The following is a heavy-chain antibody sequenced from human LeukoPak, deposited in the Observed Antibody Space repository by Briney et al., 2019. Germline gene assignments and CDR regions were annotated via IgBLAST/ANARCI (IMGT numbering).Heavy chain of an antibody. V-gene: IGHV3-11*04. CDR2: ISDGGTTI. J-gene: IGHJ3*01. CDR3: ARVGKVGATGALDV. D-gene: IGHD1-26*01. CDR1: GFSFSDYY. Sequence: GGSLRLSCAASGFSFSDYYMSWVRQAPGKGVEGLSYISDGGTTIFYADSVKGRFTISRDNAKNSLYLQLNSLRAEDTAVYYCARVGKVGATGALDVWGQGTLVTVSS.